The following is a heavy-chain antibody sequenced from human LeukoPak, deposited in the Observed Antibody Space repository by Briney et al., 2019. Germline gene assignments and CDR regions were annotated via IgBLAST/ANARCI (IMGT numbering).Heavy chain of an antibody. D-gene: IGHD1-7*01. CDR2: INPNSGGT. CDR3: ARVPAGGLELHRYNWLDP. V-gene: IGHV1-2*02. CDR1: GYTFTGYY. Sequence: ASVKVSCKASGYTFTGYYMHWVRQAPGQGLEWMGWINPNSGGTNYAQKFQGRVTMTRDTSISTAYMELSRLRSDDTAVYYCARVPAGGLELHRYNWLDPWGQGTLVTVSS. J-gene: IGHJ5*02.